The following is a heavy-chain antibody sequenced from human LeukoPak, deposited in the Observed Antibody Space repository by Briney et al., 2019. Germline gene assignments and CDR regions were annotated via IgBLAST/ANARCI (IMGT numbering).Heavy chain of an antibody. CDR2: ISVRSNYR. V-gene: IGHV3-21*01. D-gene: IGHD3-22*01. Sequence: GGSLTLSCAASGYTFSDFSVNWVRQARGRGRAWVSSISVRSNYRYYADSVRGRFTISRDDARDSLFLQMNSLRAEDTAVYFCVRLRRNNDRSGYYYYYDYWGQGTLVTVSS. J-gene: IGHJ4*02. CDR1: GYTFSDFS. CDR3: VRLRRNNDRSGYYYYYDY.